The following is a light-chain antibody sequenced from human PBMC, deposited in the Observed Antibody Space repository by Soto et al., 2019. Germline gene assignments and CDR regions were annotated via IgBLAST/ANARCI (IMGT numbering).Light chain of an antibody. CDR1: RSNIGAGYD. J-gene: IGLJ3*02. CDR3: QSYDSALSAWV. CDR2: GNR. V-gene: IGLV1-40*01. Sequence: QAVVTQPPSVSGAPGQRVTISCSGFRSNIGAGYDVHWYQQLPGAAPKLLIYGNRGRPSGIPDRFSGSRSGTSASLAITGLQTEDEGDYHCQSYDSALSAWVFGGGTKVTVL.